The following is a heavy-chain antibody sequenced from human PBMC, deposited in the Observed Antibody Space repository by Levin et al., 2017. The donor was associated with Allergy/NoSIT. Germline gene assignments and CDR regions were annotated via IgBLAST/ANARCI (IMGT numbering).Heavy chain of an antibody. J-gene: IGHJ4*02. CDR3: ARGRVPANY. V-gene: IGHV4-59*01. D-gene: IGHD3-3*01. CDR2: IYYDGST. Sequence: SQTLSLTCTVSGGSMSGNFWNWIRQPPGKGLEYIGYIYYDGSTNSNPSLKSRVTISLDTSKNQFSLRLTSVTAADTAVYYCARGRVPANYWGQGTLVTVSS. CDR1: GGSMSGNF.